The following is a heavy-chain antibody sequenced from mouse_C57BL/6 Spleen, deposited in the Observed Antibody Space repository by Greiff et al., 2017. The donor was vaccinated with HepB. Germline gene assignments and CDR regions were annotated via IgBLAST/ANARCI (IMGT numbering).Heavy chain of an antibody. J-gene: IGHJ2*01. D-gene: IGHD1-1*01. CDR2: IYPGSGNT. CDR1: GYTFTDYY. Sequence: VQLQQSGAELVRPGASVKLSCKASGYTFTDYYINWVKQRPGQGLEWIARIYPGSGNTYYNEKFKGKATLTAEKSSSTAYMQLSSLTSEDSAVYFCARRELRSYYFDYWGQGTTLTVSS. CDR3: ARRELRSYYFDY. V-gene: IGHV1-76*01.